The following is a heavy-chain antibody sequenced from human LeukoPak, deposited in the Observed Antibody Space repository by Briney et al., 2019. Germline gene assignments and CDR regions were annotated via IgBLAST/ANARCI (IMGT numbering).Heavy chain of an antibody. CDR3: VSFYEAY. D-gene: IGHD2/OR15-2a*01. CDR2: INSDGSWT. V-gene: IGHV3-74*01. Sequence: GGSLRLSCAASGNYWMHWVRQAPGKGLVWVSHINSDGSWTSYADSVKGRFTISKDDAKNTVYLQMNNLRAEDTAVYYCVSFYEAYWGRGTLVTVSS. J-gene: IGHJ4*02. CDR1: GNYW.